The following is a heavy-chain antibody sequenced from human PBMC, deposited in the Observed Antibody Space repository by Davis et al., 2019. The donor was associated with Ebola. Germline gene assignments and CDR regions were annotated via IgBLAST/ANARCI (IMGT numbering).Heavy chain of an antibody. CDR2: ISSDGSST. J-gene: IGHJ4*02. V-gene: IGHV3-74*01. CDR3: ATTPQYSSGQNKPFDY. Sequence: GESLKISCAASGFTFSSHWMHWVRQAPGKGLVWVSRISSDGSSTSYADSLKGRFTISRDNAKNTLYLQMNSLRAEDTAVYYCATTPQYSSGQNKPFDYWGQGTLVTVSS. D-gene: IGHD6-19*01. CDR1: GFTFSSHW.